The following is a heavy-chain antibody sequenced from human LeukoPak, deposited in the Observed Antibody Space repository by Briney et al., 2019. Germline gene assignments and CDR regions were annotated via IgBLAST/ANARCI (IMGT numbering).Heavy chain of an antibody. V-gene: IGHV3-66*01. CDR3: ARGGYGGKGGTKDGYYYYYGMDV. CDR2: IYSGGST. Sequence: QSGGSLRLSCAASGFTVSSNYMSWVRQAPGKGLEWVSVIYSGGSTYCADSVKGRFTISRDNSKNTLYLQMNSLRAEDTAVYYCARGGYGGKGGTKDGYYYYYGMDVWGQGTTVTVSS. D-gene: IGHD4-23*01. J-gene: IGHJ6*02. CDR1: GFTVSSNY.